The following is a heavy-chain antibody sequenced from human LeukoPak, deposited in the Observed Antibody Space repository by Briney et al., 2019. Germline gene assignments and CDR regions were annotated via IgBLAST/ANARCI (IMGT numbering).Heavy chain of an antibody. CDR2: INDGGSGK. D-gene: IGHD4-17*01. V-gene: IGHV3-7*03. CDR3: ARAVTSTEGY. J-gene: IGHJ4*02. CDR1: GFVFSNYW. Sequence: GSLRLSCAASGFVFSNYWMTWVGQAPGKGLEWVASINDGGSGKYYVASVKGRFTISRDNAQKSLYLEMHSLRAEDTAVYYCARAVTSTEGYWGQGTLVTVSS.